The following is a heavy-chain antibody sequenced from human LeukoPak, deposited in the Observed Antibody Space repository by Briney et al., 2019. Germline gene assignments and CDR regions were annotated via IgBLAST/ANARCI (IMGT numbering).Heavy chain of an antibody. V-gene: IGHV3-20*04. CDR3: ARKTSYYYYYMDV. CDR1: GFTFDDYG. J-gene: IGHJ6*03. D-gene: IGHD1-14*01. CDR2: INWNGGST. Sequence: GGSLRLSCVASGFTFDDYGMSWVRQAPGKGLEWVSGINWNGGSTGYADSVKGRFTISRDNAKNSLYLQMNSLRAEDTALYYCARKTSYYYYYMDVWGKGTTVTVSS.